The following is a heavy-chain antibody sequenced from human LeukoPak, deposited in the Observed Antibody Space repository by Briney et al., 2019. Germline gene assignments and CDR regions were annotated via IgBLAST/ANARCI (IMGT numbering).Heavy chain of an antibody. Sequence: ASVKVSCKASGYTFTSYAMHWVRQAPGQRLEWMGWINAGNGNTKYSQKFQGRVTITRDTSASTAYMELSSLRSEDTAVYYCAREWPIQLNPFDYWGQGTLVTVSS. D-gene: IGHD5-18*01. CDR2: INAGNGNT. CDR3: AREWPIQLNPFDY. V-gene: IGHV1-3*01. CDR1: GYTFTSYA. J-gene: IGHJ4*02.